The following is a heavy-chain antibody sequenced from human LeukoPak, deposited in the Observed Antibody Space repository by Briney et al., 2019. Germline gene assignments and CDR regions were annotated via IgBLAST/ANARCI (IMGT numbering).Heavy chain of an antibody. CDR2: INHSGST. Sequence: SETLSLTCTVSGYSISSGYYWGWIRQPPGKGLEWIGEINHSGSTNYNPSLKSRVTISIDTSKNQFSLILSSVTAADTAVYYCARGLSDVYWGQGTLVTVSS. CDR1: GYSISSGYY. V-gene: IGHV4-38-2*02. CDR3: ARGLSDVY. J-gene: IGHJ4*02.